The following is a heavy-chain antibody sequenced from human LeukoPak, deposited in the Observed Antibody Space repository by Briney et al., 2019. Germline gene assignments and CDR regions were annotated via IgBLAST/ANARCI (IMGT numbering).Heavy chain of an antibody. CDR3: AKGSGKFDY. V-gene: IGHV3-43*02. CDR2: ISGDGVST. Sequence: GGSLRLSCVASGLPIADFAVHWVRQAPGKGLEWVSLISGDGVSTFYADSVKGRFSISRDNSNNSLYLEMNSLRTEDAAMYYCAKGSGKFDYWGQGTLVAVSS. J-gene: IGHJ4*02. CDR1: GLPIADFA.